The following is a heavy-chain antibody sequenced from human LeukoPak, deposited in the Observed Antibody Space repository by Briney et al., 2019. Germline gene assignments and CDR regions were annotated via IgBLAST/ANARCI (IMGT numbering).Heavy chain of an antibody. CDR1: GFTFSSYW. Sequence: GGSLRLSCAASGFTFSSYWMYWVRQAPGEGPVWVARINTDGGSLNYADSVKGRFTISRDNAKNTLYLQMNSLGAEDTAVYYCARRINYCDSSGYYYVRYFDSWGQGTLVAVSS. J-gene: IGHJ4*02. CDR3: ARRINYCDSSGYYYVRYFDS. D-gene: IGHD3-22*01. CDR2: INTDGGSL. V-gene: IGHV3-74*01.